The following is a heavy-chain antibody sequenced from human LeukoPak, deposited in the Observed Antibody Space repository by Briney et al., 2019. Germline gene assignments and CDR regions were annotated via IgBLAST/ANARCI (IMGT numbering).Heavy chain of an antibody. J-gene: IGHJ4*02. CDR3: AKDLSYNYGATKDY. Sequence: GSLRLSCAASGFTFSSYAMSWVRQAPGKGLEWVSGISGSGGSTYYADSVKGRFTISRDNSKNTLYLQMNSLRAEDTAVYYCAKDLSYNYGATKDYWGQGTLVAVSS. D-gene: IGHD1-1*01. CDR1: GFTFSSYA. V-gene: IGHV3-23*01. CDR2: ISGSGGST.